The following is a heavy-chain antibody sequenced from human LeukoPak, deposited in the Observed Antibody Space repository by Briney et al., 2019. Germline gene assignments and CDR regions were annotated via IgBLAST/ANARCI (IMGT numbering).Heavy chain of an antibody. J-gene: IGHJ4*02. CDR1: GYTFTSYD. D-gene: IGHD3-9*01. V-gene: IGHV1-8*01. CDR3: ARGSRVSTIFRTY. CDR2: MNPNSGNT. Sequence: GASVKVSCKASGYTFTSYDINWVRRATGQGLEWMGWMNPNSGNTGYAQKFQGRVTMTRNTSISTAYMELSSLRSKDTAVYYCARGSRVSTIFRTYWGQGTLVTVSS.